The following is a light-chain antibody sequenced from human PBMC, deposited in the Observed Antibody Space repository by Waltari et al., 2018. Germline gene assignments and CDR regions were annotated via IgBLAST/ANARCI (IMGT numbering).Light chain of an antibody. CDR3: QQYSSEST. J-gene: IGKJ1*01. Sequence: DIQMTQSPSTLSASVGDRVTITCRASQSIGRWLAWSQQKPGKAPKLLIYKASSLETGGPSRFSGSGSGTEFTLTISSLQPDDFATYYCQQYSSESTFGQGTKVEIK. V-gene: IGKV1-5*03. CDR1: QSIGRW. CDR2: KAS.